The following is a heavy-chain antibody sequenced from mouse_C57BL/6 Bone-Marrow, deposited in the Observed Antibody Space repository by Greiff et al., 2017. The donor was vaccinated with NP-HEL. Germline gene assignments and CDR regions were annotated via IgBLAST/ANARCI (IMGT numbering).Heavy chain of an antibody. CDR1: GFNFKDYY. D-gene: IGHD1-1*01. CDR2: IDPEDGDT. Sequence: VQLQQSGAELVKPGASVKLSCTASGFNFKDYYMHWVKQRTEQGLEWIGRIDPEDGDTKYAQKFKGKATITADTSSNTAYLQLSSLTSEDTAVDYCVYYGSIPWCFDVWGTGTAVTVSS. V-gene: IGHV14-2*01. J-gene: IGHJ1*03. CDR3: VYYGSIPWCFDV.